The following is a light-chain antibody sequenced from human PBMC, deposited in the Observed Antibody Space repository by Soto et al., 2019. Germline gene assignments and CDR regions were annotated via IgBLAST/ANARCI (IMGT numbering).Light chain of an antibody. V-gene: IGKV3-20*01. J-gene: IGKJ1*01. CDR3: QQYGSSPWT. CDR1: QSVSSN. Sequence: EIVMTQSPSTLSVSPGERATLSCSASQSVSSNLAWYQQKPDQAPRLLIYGASSRATGIPDRFSGSGSGTDFTLTISRLEPEDFAVYYCQQYGSSPWTFGQGTKVDIK. CDR2: GAS.